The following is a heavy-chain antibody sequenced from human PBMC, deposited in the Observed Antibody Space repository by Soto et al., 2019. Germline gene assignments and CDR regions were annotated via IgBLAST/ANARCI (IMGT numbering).Heavy chain of an antibody. CDR3: ARETENAAPDAFDI. CDR2: INPNSGGT. CDR1: GYTFTDYY. V-gene: IGHV1-2*04. D-gene: IGHD6-13*01. J-gene: IGHJ3*02. Sequence: QVQLVQSGAEVKKPGASVKVSCKASGYTFTDYYMHWVRQAPGQGLEWMGWINPNSGGTNYAQKFQGWVTMTRDTSISTAYMELSRLRSDDTAVYYCARETENAAPDAFDIWGQGTMVTVSS.